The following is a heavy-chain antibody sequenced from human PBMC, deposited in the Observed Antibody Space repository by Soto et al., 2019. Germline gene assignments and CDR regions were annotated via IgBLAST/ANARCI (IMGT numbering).Heavy chain of an antibody. V-gene: IGHV4-31*03. Sequence: SETLSLTCTVSGGSISSGGYYWSWIRQHPGKGLEWIGYIYYSGSTYYNPSLKSRVTISVDTSKNQFSLKLSSVTAADTAVYYCARAGGYSRTTPNPRAYDMDVWGQGTTVTVSS. CDR2: IYYSGST. CDR3: ARAGGYSRTTPNPRAYDMDV. J-gene: IGHJ6*02. D-gene: IGHD6-13*01. CDR1: GGSISSGGYY.